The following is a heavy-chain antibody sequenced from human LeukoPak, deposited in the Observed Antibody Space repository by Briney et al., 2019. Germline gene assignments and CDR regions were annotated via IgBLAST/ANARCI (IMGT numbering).Heavy chain of an antibody. CDR3: ARDAGYWYSPQQRYWDY. V-gene: IGHV1-69*05. CDR1: GGTFSSYA. Sequence: SVKVSCKASGGTFSSYAISWVRQAPGQGLEWMGRIIPIFGTANYAQKFQGRVTITTDESTSTAYMELSSLRSEVTAVYYCARDAGYWYSPQQRYWDYWGQGTLVTVSS. J-gene: IGHJ4*02. CDR2: IIPIFGTA. D-gene: IGHD6-13*01.